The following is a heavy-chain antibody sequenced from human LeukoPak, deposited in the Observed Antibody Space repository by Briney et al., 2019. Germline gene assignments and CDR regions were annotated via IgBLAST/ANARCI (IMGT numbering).Heavy chain of an antibody. V-gene: IGHV3-74*01. CDR3: AGLLTPYHGSGGGGVDV. D-gene: IGHD3-10*01. J-gene: IGHJ6*02. CDR2: INGDGTTT. CDR1: GFTFSTYW. Sequence: GKSLRLSCAASGFTFSTYWMHWVRQAPGKGLEWVSRINGDGTTTVYADSVKGRFTISRDNAKNTLYLQMTSLRVEDTAVYSCAGLLTPYHGSGGGGVDVWGQGTTVTVSS.